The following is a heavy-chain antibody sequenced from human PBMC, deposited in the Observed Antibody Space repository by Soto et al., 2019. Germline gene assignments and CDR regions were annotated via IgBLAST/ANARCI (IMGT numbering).Heavy chain of an antibody. Sequence: QLQLQESGPGLVNPSETLSLTCAVSGGSVSSGGNYWGWIRQSPGKGLEWIGSVHDTGTTHYNPTVTRRVTISVDTCKNQFSLNVNSVTAADTAVYYCARGLSSPSAAGVWGQGTLVTVSS. J-gene: IGHJ4*02. CDR2: VHDTGTT. V-gene: IGHV4-39*01. D-gene: IGHD6-6*01. CDR3: ARGLSSPSAAGV. CDR1: GGSVSSGGNY.